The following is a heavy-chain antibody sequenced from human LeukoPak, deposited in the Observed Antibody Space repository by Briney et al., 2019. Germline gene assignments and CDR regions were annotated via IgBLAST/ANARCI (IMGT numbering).Heavy chain of an antibody. Sequence: GGSLRLSCVASGFTFSSYAMSRVRQAPGRGLDWVSAIRAGGGTTFYAGSVKGRFTISRDDSENTLYLQMNSLSAEDTAVYYCAKEEHSSGWGTMAHNSWGQGTLVTVSS. CDR2: IRAGGGTT. D-gene: IGHD6-19*01. CDR1: GFTFSSYA. CDR3: AKEEHSSGWGTMAHNS. J-gene: IGHJ4*02. V-gene: IGHV3-23*01.